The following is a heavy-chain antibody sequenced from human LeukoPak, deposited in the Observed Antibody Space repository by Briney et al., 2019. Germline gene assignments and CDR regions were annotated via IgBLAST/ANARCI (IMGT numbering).Heavy chain of an antibody. J-gene: IGHJ4*02. CDR1: GGSISSSSYN. D-gene: IGHD3-22*01. V-gene: IGHV4-39*01. CDR3: ARQKKEVYYYDGSSHYYFDY. Sequence: SETLSLTCTVSGGSISSSSYNWGWIRQPPGKGLEWIGGIHHSGSTYYKSSLKSRVTLSADTSKNQFFLKLSSVTAADTAVYYCARQKKEVYYYDGSSHYYFDYWGQGTLVTVSS. CDR2: IHHSGST.